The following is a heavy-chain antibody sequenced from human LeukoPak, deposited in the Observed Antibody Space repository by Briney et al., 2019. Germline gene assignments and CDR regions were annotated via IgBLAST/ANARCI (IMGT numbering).Heavy chain of an antibody. CDR2: IYYSGST. CDR3: ARDVGGWYDY. CDR1: GGPISSYY. V-gene: IGHV4-59*01. D-gene: IGHD6-19*01. J-gene: IGHJ4*02. Sequence: SETLFLTCTVSGGPISSYYWSWIRQPPGKGLEWIGYIYYSGSTNYNPSLKSRVTISVDTSKNQFSLKLSSVTAADAAVYYCARDVGGWYDYWGQGTLVTVSS.